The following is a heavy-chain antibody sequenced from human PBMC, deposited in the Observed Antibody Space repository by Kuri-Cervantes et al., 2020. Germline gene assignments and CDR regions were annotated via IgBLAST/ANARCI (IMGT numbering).Heavy chain of an antibody. Sequence: ASVKVSCKASGYTFTSYGISWVRQAPGQGLEWMGWISAYNGDTNYAQKLQGRVIMTTDTSTSTAYMELRSLRSDDTAVYYCARVEWELANYYYYYMDVWGKGTTVTVSS. J-gene: IGHJ6*03. CDR1: GYTFTSYG. D-gene: IGHD1-26*01. CDR3: ARVEWELANYYYYYMDV. V-gene: IGHV1-18*01. CDR2: ISAYNGDT.